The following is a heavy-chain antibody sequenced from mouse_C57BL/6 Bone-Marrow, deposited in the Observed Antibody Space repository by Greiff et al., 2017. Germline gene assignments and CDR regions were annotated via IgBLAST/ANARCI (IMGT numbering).Heavy chain of an antibody. Sequence: QVQLQQPGAELVRPGASVTLSCKASGYTFTDYEMHWVKQTPVHGLEWIGAIDPETGGTAYNQKFKGKATLTVDKSSSTAYMELRSLTSEYSAVNYSTKYRRGYYYAMDYWGQGTSVTVSS. CDR3: TKYRRGYYYAMDY. CDR2: IDPETGGT. D-gene: IGHD5-1-1*01. CDR1: GYTFTDYE. V-gene: IGHV1-15*01. J-gene: IGHJ4*01.